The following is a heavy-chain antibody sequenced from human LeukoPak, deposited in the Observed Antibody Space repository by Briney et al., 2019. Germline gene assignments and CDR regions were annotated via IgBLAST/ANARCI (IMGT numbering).Heavy chain of an antibody. Sequence: PSETLSLTRTVSGGSISSNIYYWGWIRQPPGKGLEWVSAISDSGGNTFYADSVKGRFTISRDNSRNTLYLQMNSLRAEDTAIYYCAKDEGRDYFDYWGQGTLVTVSS. CDR1: GGSISSNIYY. CDR2: ISDSGGNT. V-gene: IGHV3-23*01. J-gene: IGHJ4*02. D-gene: IGHD3-10*01. CDR3: AKDEGRDYFDY.